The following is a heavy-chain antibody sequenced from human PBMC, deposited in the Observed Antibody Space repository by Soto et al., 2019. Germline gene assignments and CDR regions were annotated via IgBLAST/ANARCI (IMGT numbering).Heavy chain of an antibody. CDR1: GFTFTSSA. CDR2: IVVGSGNT. D-gene: IGHD2-2*01. V-gene: IGHV1-58*02. J-gene: IGHJ6*02. CDR3: AADMLVVVPAAMRSYYYGMDV. Sequence: GASVKVSCKASGFTFTSSAMQWVRQARGQRLEWIGWIVVGSGNTNYAQKFQERVTITRDMSTSTAYMELSSLRSEDTAVYYCAADMLVVVPAAMRSYYYGMDVWG.